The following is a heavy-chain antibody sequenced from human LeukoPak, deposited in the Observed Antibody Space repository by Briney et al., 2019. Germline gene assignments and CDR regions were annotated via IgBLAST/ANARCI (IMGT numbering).Heavy chain of an antibody. CDR2: IIPIFGTA. V-gene: IGHV1-69*13. J-gene: IGHJ6*04. CDR1: GGTFSSYA. CDR3: ASPAQYYDILTGYPYYYYGMDV. D-gene: IGHD3-9*01. Sequence: AASVKASCKASGGTFSSYAISWVRQAPGQGLEWMGGIIPIFGTANYAQKFQGRVTITADESTSTAYMELSSLRSEDTAVYYCASPAQYYDILTGYPYYYYGMDVWGKGTTVTVSS.